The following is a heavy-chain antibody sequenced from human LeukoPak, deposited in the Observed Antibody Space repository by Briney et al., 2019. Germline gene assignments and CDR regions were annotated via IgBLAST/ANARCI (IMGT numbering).Heavy chain of an antibody. CDR3: ARPGYYYDSSGYSS. Sequence: PSETLSLTCTVSGGSISSSSYYWGWIRQPPGKGLEWIGSIYYSGSTYYNPSLKSRVTISVDTSKNQFSLKLSSVTAADTAVYYCARPGYYYDSSGYSSWGQGTLVTVSS. CDR2: IYYSGST. J-gene: IGHJ5*02. V-gene: IGHV4-39*01. D-gene: IGHD3-22*01. CDR1: GGSISSSSYY.